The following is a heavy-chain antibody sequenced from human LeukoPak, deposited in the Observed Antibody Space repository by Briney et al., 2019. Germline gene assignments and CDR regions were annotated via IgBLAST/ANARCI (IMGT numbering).Heavy chain of an antibody. CDR2: ISGSGVDT. CDR3: AKDLCYDSCVGFAY. V-gene: IGHV3-23*01. CDR1: GFSFGSYA. D-gene: IGHD3-22*01. J-gene: IGHJ4*02. Sequence: GGSLRLSWAASGFSFGSYAMSWVRQAPGKGLEWVSGISGSGVDTYYADSVKGRFTISRDNSKNTLHLQLNTLRAEDTAVYYCAKDLCYDSCVGFAYWGQGTLVTVSS.